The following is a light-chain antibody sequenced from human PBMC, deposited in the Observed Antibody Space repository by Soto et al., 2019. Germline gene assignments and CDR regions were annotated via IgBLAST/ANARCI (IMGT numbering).Light chain of an antibody. Sequence: DIQMTQSPSSLSASVGDRVTITCRASQDISVYLAWYQQKPGKVPKLLIYSASTLQSGVPSRFSGSGSGTDFTLTISSPQAEDPVTYYCLKFNTSPLTFGQGTRLEIK. CDR3: LKFNTSPLT. V-gene: IGKV1-27*01. J-gene: IGKJ5*01. CDR2: SAS. CDR1: QDISVY.